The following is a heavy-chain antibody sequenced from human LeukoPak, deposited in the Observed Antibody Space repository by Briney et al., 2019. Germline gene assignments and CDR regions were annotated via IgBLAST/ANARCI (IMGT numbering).Heavy chain of an antibody. CDR2: INHSGST. CDR3: ARRRNVDTAMVTFLYAYLDY. J-gene: IGHJ4*02. Sequence: PSETLSLTCAVYGGSFSGYYWSLIRQPPGKGLEWIGEINHSGSTNYNPSLKSRVTISVDTSKNQFSLKLSSVTAADTAVYYCARRRNVDTAMVTFLYAYLDYWGQGTLVTVSS. V-gene: IGHV4-34*01. D-gene: IGHD5-18*01. CDR1: GGSFSGYY.